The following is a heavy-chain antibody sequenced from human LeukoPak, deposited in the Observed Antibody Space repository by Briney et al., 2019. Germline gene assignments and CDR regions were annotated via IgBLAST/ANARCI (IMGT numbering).Heavy chain of an antibody. J-gene: IGHJ4*02. Sequence: GGSLRLSCVASGFTFSSTTMGWVRQAPGRGLEWVSSITAIDGRTYYADSVRGRFTISRDNSKNSVYLQLNSLRAGDTAIYYCTKDRRGPAAGTWYFDSWGQGTLVTVSS. V-gene: IGHV3-23*01. CDR3: TKDRRGPAAGTWYFDS. CDR1: GFTFSSTT. D-gene: IGHD6-13*01. CDR2: ITAIDGRT.